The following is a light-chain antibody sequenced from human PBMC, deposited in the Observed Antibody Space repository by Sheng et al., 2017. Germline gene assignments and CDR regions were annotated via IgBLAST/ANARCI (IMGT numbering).Light chain of an antibody. CDR3: QVWDDSSVF. CDR2: RDT. Sequence: YDLTQPRSVSVAPGQTATITWWGREYWQVKMFIGINIGRATAPILVIYRDTMRPSGVTGRISGSNSGNTATLTLKNAQVGDDGDFYCQVWDDSSVFFGGGTRLTVL. CDR1: YWQVK. V-gene: IGLV3-9*01. J-gene: IGLJ2*01.